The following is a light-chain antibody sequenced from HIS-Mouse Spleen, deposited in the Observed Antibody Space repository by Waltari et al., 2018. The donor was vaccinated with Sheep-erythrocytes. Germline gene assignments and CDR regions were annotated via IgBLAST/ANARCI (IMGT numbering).Light chain of an antibody. CDR2: DVS. CDR3: CSYAGSYTWV. J-gene: IGLJ3*02. CDR1: SSDVGGYHY. Sequence: QSALTQPPSASGSPGQSVTISCTGTSSDVGGYHYVSWYQQHPGKAPKLMIYDVSKRPQGVPDRFSGSKSGNTASLTISGLQAEDEADYYCCSYAGSYTWVFGGGTKLTVL. V-gene: IGLV2-11*01.